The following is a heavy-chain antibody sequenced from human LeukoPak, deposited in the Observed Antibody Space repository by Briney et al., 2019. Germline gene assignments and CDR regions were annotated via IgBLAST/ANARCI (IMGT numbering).Heavy chain of an antibody. CDR2: ISYSGSR. CDR3: ARDENSYYMDV. V-gene: IGHV4-30-4*08. Sequence: PSETLSLTCAVSGVSISSGDYYWTWIRQPPGKGLEWIGYISYSGSRYYNPSLKSGITISLDTSKNQFSLKVTSVTAADTAVYYCARDENSYYMDVWGTGTTVTVSS. CDR1: GVSISSGDYY. J-gene: IGHJ6*03.